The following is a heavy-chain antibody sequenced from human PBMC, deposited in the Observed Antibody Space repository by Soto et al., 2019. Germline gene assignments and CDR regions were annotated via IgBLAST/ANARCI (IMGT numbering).Heavy chain of an antibody. J-gene: IGHJ6*02. CDR3: ARGAHYCSGGSCYSHRLYYYYGMDV. Sequence: QVQLVQSGAEVKKPGSSVQVSCKASGGTFSSYAISWVRQAPGQGLEWMGGIIPIFGTANYAQKFRGRVTITADESTCTAYMELRSLRSEDTAVYYCARGAHYCSGGSCYSHRLYYYYGMDVWGQGTTVTVSS. V-gene: IGHV1-69*01. CDR1: GGTFSSYA. D-gene: IGHD2-15*01. CDR2: IIPIFGTA.